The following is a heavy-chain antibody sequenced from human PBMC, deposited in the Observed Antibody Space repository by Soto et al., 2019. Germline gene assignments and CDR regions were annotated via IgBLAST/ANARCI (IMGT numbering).Heavy chain of an antibody. CDR2: IFPSGST. CDR1: GGSIGSGGFY. V-gene: IGHV4-31*03. J-gene: IGHJ5*02. CDR3: ARGRVLQDYYDSSGPNWFDP. Sequence: PSETLSLTCTVSGGSIGSGGFYWSWIRQLPEKGLEWIAYIFPSGSTSYNPSLRSRVSISADTSKNQLSLSLTSVTVADTAVYYCARGRVLQDYYDSSGPNWFDPWGQGTLVTVSS. D-gene: IGHD3-22*01.